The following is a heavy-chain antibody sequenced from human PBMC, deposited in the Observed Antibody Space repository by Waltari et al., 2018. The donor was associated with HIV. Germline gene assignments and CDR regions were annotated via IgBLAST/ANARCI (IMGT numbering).Heavy chain of an antibody. CDR2: FYHSGNT. D-gene: IGHD3-10*01. J-gene: IGHJ4*02. CDR1: GDSITRSNFY. Sequence: HLQESGPGLLKPSETLSLSCSVSGDSITRSNFYWAWVRQSPGRGLEWIGSFYHSGNTYSNPSLKSRLTMSVDMSKNLFSRDLTTVTAADTAIYFGARQGGLEYYGRGGYSFYFDLWGQGTLVAVSS. V-gene: IGHV4-39*01. CDR3: ARQGGLEYYGRGGYSFYFDL.